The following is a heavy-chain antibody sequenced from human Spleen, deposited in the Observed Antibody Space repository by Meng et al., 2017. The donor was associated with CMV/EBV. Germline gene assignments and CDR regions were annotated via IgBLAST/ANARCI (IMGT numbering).Heavy chain of an antibody. J-gene: IGHJ4*02. CDR1: GYNFDIYG. V-gene: IGHV1-18*01. CDR2: VGAENGET. D-gene: IGHD4-17*01. Sequence: CNASGYNFDIYGITWVRQAPGQGLEWVGWVGAENGETNYGQKFQGRVTVTADTFTNTAYMEMRSLRSDDSAIYYCARAGAAVTTNFDFWGQGTLVTVSS. CDR3: ARAGAAVTTNFDF.